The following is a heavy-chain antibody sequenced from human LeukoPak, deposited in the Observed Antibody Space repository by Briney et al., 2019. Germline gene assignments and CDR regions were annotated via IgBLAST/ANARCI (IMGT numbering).Heavy chain of an antibody. D-gene: IGHD3-22*01. Sequence: PSETLSLTCAVYGGSFSGYYWSWIRQPPGKGLEWIGEINHSAITNYNPSLKSRITISVDTSKNQFSLNLRSVTAADTAVYYCARDRRLGDSRYDYWGQGTLVTVSS. J-gene: IGHJ4*02. CDR3: ARDRRLGDSRYDY. V-gene: IGHV4-34*01. CDR1: GGSFSGYY. CDR2: INHSAIT.